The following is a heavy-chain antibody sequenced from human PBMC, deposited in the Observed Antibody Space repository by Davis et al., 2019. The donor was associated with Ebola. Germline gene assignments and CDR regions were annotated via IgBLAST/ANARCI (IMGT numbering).Heavy chain of an antibody. D-gene: IGHD1-26*01. CDR2: ISYDGSNK. CDR3: AREGIEVSDYFDY. Sequence: GGSLRLSCAASGFTFSSYGMHWVRQAPGKGLEWVAVISYDGSNKYYADSVKGRFTISRDNAKKTMFLQMNSLRAEDTAVYYCAREGIEVSDYFDYWGQGTLVTVSS. CDR1: GFTFSSYG. V-gene: IGHV3-30*03. J-gene: IGHJ4*02.